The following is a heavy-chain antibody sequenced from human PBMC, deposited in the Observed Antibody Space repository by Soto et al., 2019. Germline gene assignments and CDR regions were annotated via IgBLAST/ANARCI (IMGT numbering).Heavy chain of an antibody. CDR1: GFTFDDYA. Sequence: GGSLRLSCAASGFTFDDYAMHWVRQAPGKGLEWVSGISWNSGTIGYADSVKGRFTISRDNAKNSLYLQMNSLRAEDTALYYCAKGREYSSSLNWFDPWGQGTLVTVSS. CDR3: AKGREYSSSLNWFDP. V-gene: IGHV3-9*01. CDR2: ISWNSGTI. D-gene: IGHD6-6*01. J-gene: IGHJ5*02.